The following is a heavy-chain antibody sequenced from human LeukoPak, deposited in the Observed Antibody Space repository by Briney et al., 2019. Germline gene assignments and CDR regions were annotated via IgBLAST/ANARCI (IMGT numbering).Heavy chain of an antibody. Sequence: EASVKLSCKASGYTFTGYYMHWVRQAPGQGLEWMGWINPNSGGTNYAQKFQGRVTMTRDTSISTAYMELSRLRSDDTAVYYCASPSYDSSGYYSDWGQGTLVTVSS. CDR1: GYTFTGYY. CDR3: ASPSYDSSGYYSD. CDR2: INPNSGGT. V-gene: IGHV1-2*02. J-gene: IGHJ4*02. D-gene: IGHD3-22*01.